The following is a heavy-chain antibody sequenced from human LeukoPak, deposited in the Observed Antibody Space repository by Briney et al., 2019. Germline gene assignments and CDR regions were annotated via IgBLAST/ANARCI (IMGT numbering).Heavy chain of an antibody. CDR1: GGSISNYH. CDR3: ARRHISSGWSFDY. V-gene: IGHV4-4*07. CDR2: IHTSGST. D-gene: IGHD6-19*01. Sequence: SETLSLTCTVSGGSISNYHWSWIRQPAGKGLEWIGQIHTSGSTNYNPPLKSRVTVSIDTPENQLSLTIRSVTAADTAIYYCARRHISSGWSFDYWGQGTLVTVPS. J-gene: IGHJ4*02.